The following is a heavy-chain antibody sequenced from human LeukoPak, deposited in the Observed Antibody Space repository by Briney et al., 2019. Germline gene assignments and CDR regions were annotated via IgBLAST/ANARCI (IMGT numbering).Heavy chain of an antibody. V-gene: IGHV1-2*02. CDR1: GYTFTSYD. Sequence: ASVKVSCKASGYTFTSYDINWVRQATGQGLEWMGWMNPNSGGTNYAQKFQGRVAMTGDTSISTAYMDLSRLRSDDTAVYYCARHGRFYDAFDIWGQGTMVTVSS. CDR2: MNPNSGGT. CDR3: ARHGRFYDAFDI. D-gene: IGHD3-3*01. J-gene: IGHJ3*02.